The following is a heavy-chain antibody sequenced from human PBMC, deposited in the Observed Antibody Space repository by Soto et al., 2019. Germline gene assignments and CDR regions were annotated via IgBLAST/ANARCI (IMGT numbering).Heavy chain of an antibody. D-gene: IGHD6-13*01. CDR3: ARKGAAASYAHYYMDV. J-gene: IGHJ6*03. CDR1: GGSIGSYY. CDR2: IYYSGST. V-gene: IGHV4-59*01. Sequence: PSETLSLTCTVSGGSIGSYYWSWIRQPPGKGLEWIGYIYYSGSTNYNPSLKSRVTISVDTSKNQFSLKLSSVTAADTAVYYCARKGAAASYAHYYMDVWGRGTAVTVSS.